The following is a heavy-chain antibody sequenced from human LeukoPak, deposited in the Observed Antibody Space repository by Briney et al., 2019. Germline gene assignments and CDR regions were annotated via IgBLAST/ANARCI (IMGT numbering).Heavy chain of an antibody. Sequence: GESLKISCEGSGYTFTSYWIGWVRQMPGKGLEWMGIIYPGDSETRYSPSFQGQVTISADKSISTAYLQWSSLKASDTAMYYCARSSILGGTGVDYWGQGTLVTVSS. D-gene: IGHD1-26*01. CDR3: ARSSILGGTGVDY. CDR1: GYTFTSYW. V-gene: IGHV5-51*01. CDR2: IYPGDSET. J-gene: IGHJ4*02.